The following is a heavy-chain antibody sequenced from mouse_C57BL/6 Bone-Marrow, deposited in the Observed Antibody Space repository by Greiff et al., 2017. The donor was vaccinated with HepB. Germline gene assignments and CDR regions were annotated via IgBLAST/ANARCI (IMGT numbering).Heavy chain of an antibody. Sequence: EVKLMESGGDLVKPGGSLKLSCAASGFTFSSYGMSWVRQTPDKRLEWVATISSGGSYTYYPDSVKGRFTISRDNAKNTLYLQMSSLKSEDTAMYYCARQRYDYDWYFDVWGTGTTVTVSS. CDR1: GFTFSSYG. CDR3: ARQRYDYDWYFDV. D-gene: IGHD2-4*01. CDR2: ISSGGSYT. V-gene: IGHV5-6*01. J-gene: IGHJ1*03.